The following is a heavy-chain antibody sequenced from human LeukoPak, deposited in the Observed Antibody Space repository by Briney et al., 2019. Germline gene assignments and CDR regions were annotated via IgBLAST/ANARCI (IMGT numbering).Heavy chain of an antibody. J-gene: IGHJ6*03. CDR3: ARTRGSYNYYYYYMDV. V-gene: IGHV3-30*07. D-gene: IGHD3-16*01. CDR1: GFTFSNYA. Sequence: SGGSLRLSCAASGFTFSNYAMHWVRQAPGKGLEWVALMSYDGSHQYYADSVKGRFTISRDNAKNSLYLQMNSLRAEDTAVYYCARTRGSYNYYYYYMDVWGKGTTVTVSS. CDR2: MSYDGSHQ.